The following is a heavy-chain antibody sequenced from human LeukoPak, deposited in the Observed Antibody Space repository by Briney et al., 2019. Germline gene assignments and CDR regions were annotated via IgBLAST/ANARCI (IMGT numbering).Heavy chain of an antibody. CDR2: ITRSGTYI. Sequence: GGSLRLSCAASGFTFSNYKMNWVRQAPGKAMEWVSSITRSGTYIFYADSVKGRFTISRDNAKNSLYLQMDSLGPEDTAVYYCARDPYSGNYGNDYYYYMDVWGKGTTVTISS. CDR1: GFTFSNYK. D-gene: IGHD1-26*01. J-gene: IGHJ6*03. CDR3: ARDPYSGNYGNDYYYYMDV. V-gene: IGHV3-21*01.